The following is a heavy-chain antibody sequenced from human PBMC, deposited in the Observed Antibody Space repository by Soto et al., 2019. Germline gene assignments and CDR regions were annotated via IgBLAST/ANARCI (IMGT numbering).Heavy chain of an antibody. Sequence: PGGSLRLSCAASGFTFSSYGMHWVRQAPGKGLEWVAVISYDGSNKYYADSVKGRFTISRDNSKNTLYLQMNSLRAEDTAVYYCAKEVSGWLYYFDYWGQGTLVTVSS. V-gene: IGHV3-30*18. J-gene: IGHJ4*02. CDR2: ISYDGSNK. CDR3: AKEVSGWLYYFDY. CDR1: GFTFSSYG. D-gene: IGHD6-19*01.